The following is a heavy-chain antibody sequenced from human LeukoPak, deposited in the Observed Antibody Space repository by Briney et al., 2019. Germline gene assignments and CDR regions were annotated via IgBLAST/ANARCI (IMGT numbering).Heavy chain of an antibody. V-gene: IGHV1-18*01. J-gene: IGHJ6*02. CDR3: ARDSPPGVLMVYASLYYYYYGMDV. D-gene: IGHD2-8*01. CDR1: CYTFTSYG. Sequence: ASVKVSCKASCYTFTSYGISWVRQAPGQGLEWMGWISAYNGNTNYAQKLQGRVTMTTDTSTSTAYMELRSLRSDDTAVYYCARDSPPGVLMVYASLYYYYYGMDVWGQGTTVTVSS. CDR2: ISAYNGNT.